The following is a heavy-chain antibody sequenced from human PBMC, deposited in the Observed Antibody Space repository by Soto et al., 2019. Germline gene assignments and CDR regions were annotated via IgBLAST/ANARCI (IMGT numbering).Heavy chain of an antibody. D-gene: IGHD3-3*01. CDR1: GFTFSSYG. Sequence: GGSLRLSCAASGFTFSSYGMHWVRQAPGKGLEWVAVIWYDGSNKYYADSVKGRFTISRDNSKNTLYLQMNSLRAEDTAVYYCARDRVYDFWTQYYYYYMDVWGKGTTVTVSS. CDR2: IWYDGSNK. J-gene: IGHJ6*03. V-gene: IGHV3-33*01. CDR3: ARDRVYDFWTQYYYYYMDV.